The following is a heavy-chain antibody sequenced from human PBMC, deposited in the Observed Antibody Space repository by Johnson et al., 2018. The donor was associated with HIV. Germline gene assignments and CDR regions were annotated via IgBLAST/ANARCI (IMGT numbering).Heavy chain of an antibody. J-gene: IGHJ3*02. Sequence: VQLVESGGGVVRPGGSLRLSCAASGFTFDDYGMSWVRQAPGKGLEWVSGINWNGGSTDYADSVKGRFTISRDNAKNSLYLQMNSLRAEDTALYYCARMVRYYYGSGSYYNVPWKDAFDIWGQGTMVTVSS. CDR3: ARMVRYYYGSGSYYNVPWKDAFDI. V-gene: IGHV3-20*04. D-gene: IGHD3-10*01. CDR1: GFTFDDYG. CDR2: INWNGGST.